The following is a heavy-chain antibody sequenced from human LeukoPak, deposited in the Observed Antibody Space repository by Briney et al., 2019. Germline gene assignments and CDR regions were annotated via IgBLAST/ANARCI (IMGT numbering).Heavy chain of an antibody. CDR3: AKKRWPNQVYGDYGD. CDR2: ISDGGGRT. Sequence: GGSLRLSCAASGFAFRSYAMSWVRQAPGKGLEWVSVISDGGGRTYYADSVKGRFTVSRDNSKDTLYLQMNSLRVEDTAVYWCAKKRWPNQVYGDYGDWGQGTLVTVSS. D-gene: IGHD4-17*01. CDR1: GFAFRSYA. V-gene: IGHV3-23*01. J-gene: IGHJ4*02.